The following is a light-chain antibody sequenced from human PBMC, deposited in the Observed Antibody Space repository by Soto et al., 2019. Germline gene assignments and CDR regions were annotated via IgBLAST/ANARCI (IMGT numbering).Light chain of an antibody. CDR3: HQYKNWPWT. Sequence: EIVMTQSPASLSVSPGERVTLSCTASQSVSSYLAWYQQIPGQAPRLLIHGASTGAIGVPDRFSGSGSGTDFTLTISTLQSEDSAVYYCHQYKNWPWTFGQGTKVEI. V-gene: IGKV3-15*01. CDR2: GAS. J-gene: IGKJ1*01. CDR1: QSVSSY.